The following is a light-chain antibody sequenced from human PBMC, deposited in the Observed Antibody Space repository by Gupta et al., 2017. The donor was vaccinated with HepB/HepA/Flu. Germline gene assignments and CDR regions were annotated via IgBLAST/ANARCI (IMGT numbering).Light chain of an antibody. V-gene: IGKV1-39*01. CDR3: QQSFSTPWT. J-gene: IGKJ1*01. Sequence: DIQMTQSPSSQSASVGDRVTITCRASQSISSYLNWYQQKPGKAPKVLIYAASSLQSGVPSRISGSGSGTDFTLTISSLQPEDFASYYCQQSFSTPWTFGQGTKVEIK. CDR1: QSISSY. CDR2: AAS.